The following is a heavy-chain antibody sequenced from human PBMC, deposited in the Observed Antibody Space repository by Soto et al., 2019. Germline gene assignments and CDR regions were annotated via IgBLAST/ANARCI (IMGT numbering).Heavy chain of an antibody. CDR2: ISAYNGNT. Sequence: QVQLVQSGAEVKKPGASVKVSCKASGYTFITYGINWVRQAPGQGLEWMGWISAYNGNTQFAQKFKGRHTMTRDTSTSTAYMELRSLRSDDTAVYYCALTAIDYWGQGTLVTVSS. CDR1: GYTFITYG. D-gene: IGHD5-18*01. J-gene: IGHJ4*02. V-gene: IGHV1-18*01. CDR3: ALTAIDY.